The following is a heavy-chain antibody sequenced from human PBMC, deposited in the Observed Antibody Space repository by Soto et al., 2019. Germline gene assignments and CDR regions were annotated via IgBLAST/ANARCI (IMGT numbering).Heavy chain of an antibody. CDR2: ISSSSSYI. Sequence: GGSLRISCAASGFTFSSYSMNWVRQAPGKGLEWVSSISSSSSYIYYADSVKGRFTISRDNAKNSLYLQMNSLRAEDTAVYYCARDLRHYYDFWSGYYTQNWFDPWGQGTLVTVSS. J-gene: IGHJ5*02. CDR1: GFTFSSYS. V-gene: IGHV3-21*01. D-gene: IGHD3-3*01. CDR3: ARDLRHYYDFWSGYYTQNWFDP.